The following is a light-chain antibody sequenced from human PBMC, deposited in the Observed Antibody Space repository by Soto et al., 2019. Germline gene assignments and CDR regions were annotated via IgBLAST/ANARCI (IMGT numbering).Light chain of an antibody. J-gene: IGKJ1*01. CDR1: QTIRSW. V-gene: IGKV1-5*03. CDR3: QHYNSYSEA. CDR2: KAS. Sequence: DIQMTQSPSSLSASVGNRVTITCKASQTIRSWLAWYQQKPGKAPKLLIYKASTLKSGGPSRFSDRGSGREFTITISSLQPDDFATFYCQHYNSYSEAFGQGTKVDSK.